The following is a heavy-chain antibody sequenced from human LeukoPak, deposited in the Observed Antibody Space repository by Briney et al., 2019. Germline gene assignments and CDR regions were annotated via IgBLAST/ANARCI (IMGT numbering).Heavy chain of an antibody. V-gene: IGHV1-69*13. CDR2: IIPIFGTA. CDR1: GGTFSSYA. J-gene: IGHJ6*02. Sequence: GASVKVSCKASGGTFSSYAISWVRQAPGQGLEWMGGIIPIFGTANYAQKFQGRVTITADESTSTAYMELSSLRSEDTAVYYCARNTAMAHYYYYGMDVWGQGTTVTVSS. CDR3: ARNTAMAHYYYYGMDV. D-gene: IGHD5-18*01.